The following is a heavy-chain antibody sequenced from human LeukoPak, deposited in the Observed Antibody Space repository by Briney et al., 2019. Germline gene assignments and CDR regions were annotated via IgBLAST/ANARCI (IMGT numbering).Heavy chain of an antibody. V-gene: IGHV4-31*03. J-gene: IGHJ4*02. CDR3: ARKKIAAAGPFDY. CDR1: GGSISSGSYS. Sequence: SETLSLTCTLSGGSISSGSYSWNWIRQHPGKGLEWIGYIYNSGSTSYNPSLKSRVTISVDTSKNQFPLKLGSVTAADTAVYFCARKKIAAAGPFDYWGRGTLVTVSS. CDR2: IYNSGST. D-gene: IGHD6-13*01.